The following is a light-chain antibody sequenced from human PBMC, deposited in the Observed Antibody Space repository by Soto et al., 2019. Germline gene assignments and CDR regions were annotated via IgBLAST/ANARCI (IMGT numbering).Light chain of an antibody. CDR1: QSVNSN. CDR3: QQYVASTYT. V-gene: IGKV3D-15*01. J-gene: IGKJ2*01. CDR2: GTS. Sequence: EIVMTQSPPTLSLSPGERATLSCRASQSVNSNLAWYQQKAGQAPRLLIYGTSTRATGIPARFSGSGSGTDGTLTISSLEQEDCAVYYCQQYVASTYTFGQGTKVDIK.